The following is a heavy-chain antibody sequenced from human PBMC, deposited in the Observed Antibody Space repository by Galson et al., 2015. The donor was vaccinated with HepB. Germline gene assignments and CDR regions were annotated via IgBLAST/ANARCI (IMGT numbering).Heavy chain of an antibody. J-gene: IGHJ4*02. V-gene: IGHV3-15*01. CDR2: IKSKTDGGTT. Sequence: SLRLSCAASGFTFSNAWMSWVRQAPGKGLEWVGRIKSKTDGGTTDYAAPVKGRFTISRDDSKNTLYLQMNSLKTEDTAVYYCTTEKNSYDFWSGNEPFDYWGQGTLVTVSS. D-gene: IGHD3-3*01. CDR3: TTEKNSYDFWSGNEPFDY. CDR1: GFTFSNAW.